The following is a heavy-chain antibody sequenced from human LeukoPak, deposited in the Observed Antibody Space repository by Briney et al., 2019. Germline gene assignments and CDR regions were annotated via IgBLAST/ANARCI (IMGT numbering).Heavy chain of an antibody. CDR3: AKDVASLDYYGMDV. CDR2: ISGSGGST. V-gene: IGHV3-23*01. CDR1: GFTFSSYA. J-gene: IGHJ6*02. Sequence: PGGSLRLSCAASGFTFSSYAMSWVRQAPGKGLEWVSAISGSGGSTYYADSVKGRFTISRDNSKNTLYLQMNSPRAEDTAVYYCAKDVASLDYYGMDVWGQGTTVTVSS.